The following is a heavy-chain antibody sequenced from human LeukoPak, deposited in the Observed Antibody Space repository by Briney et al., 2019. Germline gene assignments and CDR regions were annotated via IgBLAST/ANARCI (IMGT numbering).Heavy chain of an antibody. D-gene: IGHD1-26*01. CDR3: AKKWGVGTTTLDYFDY. V-gene: IGHV3-23*05. Sequence: GGSLRLSCVASGFTFSDYAMNWVRQAPGKGLEWVSTFKTKYHQVYYAESVRGRFTISTDNSKNTLYLQMNSLTDEDTAVYYCAKKWGVGTTTLDYFDYWGQGTLVTVSS. CDR2: FKTKYHQV. CDR1: GFTFSDYA. J-gene: IGHJ4*02.